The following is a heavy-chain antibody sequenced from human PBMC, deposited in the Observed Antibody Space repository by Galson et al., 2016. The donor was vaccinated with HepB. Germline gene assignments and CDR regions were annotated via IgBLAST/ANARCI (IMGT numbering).Heavy chain of an antibody. V-gene: IGHV3-53*01. CDR3: AGRWKEMATITDAFDI. D-gene: IGHD5-24*01. CDR2: IYSGGST. CDR1: GFTVSSNY. Sequence: SLRLSCAASGFTVSSNYMSWVRQAPGKGLEWVSLIYSGGSTYYADSVKGRFTISRDNSKNTVYLPMNTLRAEDTAVYYCAGRWKEMATITDAFDIWGQGTMVTVSS. J-gene: IGHJ3*02.